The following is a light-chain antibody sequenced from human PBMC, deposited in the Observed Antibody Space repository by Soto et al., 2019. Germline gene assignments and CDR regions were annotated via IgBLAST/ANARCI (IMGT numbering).Light chain of an antibody. CDR1: QSVGSN. V-gene: IGKV3D-15*01. CDR3: QHCNNWSA. Sequence: EIEMTQSPATLSVSPGERATLSCRASQSVGSNLAWYQQKPGQAPRLLIYGASTRASGIPARFSGSGSGTEFTLTFSSLQSEDFAVYYCQHCNNWSAFGQGTRLEIK. CDR2: GAS. J-gene: IGKJ5*01.